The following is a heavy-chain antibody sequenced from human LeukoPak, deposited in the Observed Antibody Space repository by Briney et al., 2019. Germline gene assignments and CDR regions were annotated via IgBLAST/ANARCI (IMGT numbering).Heavy chain of an antibody. CDR1: GFTFSNYW. V-gene: IGHV3-74*01. J-gene: IGHJ6*03. Sequence: GGSLRLSCAASGFTFSNYWMHWVRQAPGKGLVWVSRINSDGSSTSYADSVKGRFTISRDNAKNTLYLQMNSLRAEDTAVYYCARVSSGSYFGCYYYYMDVCGKGTTVTVSS. CDR2: INSDGSST. CDR3: ARVSSGSYFGCYYYYMDV. D-gene: IGHD1-26*01.